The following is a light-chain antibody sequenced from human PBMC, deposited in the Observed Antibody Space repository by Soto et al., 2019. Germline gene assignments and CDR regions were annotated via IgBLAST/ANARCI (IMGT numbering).Light chain of an antibody. Sequence: DIVMTQTPLSLTVTPGEPASISCRSSQSLLDSDDGNTYLDWYLQKPGQSPQLLIYTVSYRASGVPDRFSGSGSGTDFTLKISRVEDEDVGVYYCMQRIEFPLTFGAGTKVDIK. CDR1: QSLLDSDDGNTY. CDR2: TVS. V-gene: IGKV2-40*01. CDR3: MQRIEFPLT. J-gene: IGKJ4*01.